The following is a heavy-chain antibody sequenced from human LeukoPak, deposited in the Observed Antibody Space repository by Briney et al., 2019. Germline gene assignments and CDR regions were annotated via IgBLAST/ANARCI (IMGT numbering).Heavy chain of an antibody. CDR2: ISYDGSNK. D-gene: IGHD3-10*01. CDR1: GFTFSSYG. J-gene: IGHJ4*02. Sequence: PGGSLRLSCAASGFTFSSYGMHWVCQAPGKGLEWVAVISYDGSNKYYADSVKGRFTISRDNSKNTLYLQMNSLRAEDTAVYYCAKDLSWFGEFPLPDYWGQGTLVTVSS. CDR3: AKDLSWFGEFPLPDY. V-gene: IGHV3-30*18.